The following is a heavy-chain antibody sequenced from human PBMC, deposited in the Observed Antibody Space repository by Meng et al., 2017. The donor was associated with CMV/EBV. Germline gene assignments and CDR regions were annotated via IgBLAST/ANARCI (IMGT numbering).Heavy chain of an antibody. CDR2: IYSTGGT. D-gene: IGHD3-22*01. CDR1: VGFFSGFF. V-gene: IGHV4-4*07. CDR3: ARERGDDSGYNFDS. Sequence: VQLRESGPGRVKPSGTLSLTCSVAVGFFSGFFWTWIRQPAGKGLEWIGRIYSTGGTNYNPSFESRVTISLDGSNNQFSLKLNSVTAADTAIYYCARERGDDSGYNFDSWGQGTLVTVSS. J-gene: IGHJ4*02.